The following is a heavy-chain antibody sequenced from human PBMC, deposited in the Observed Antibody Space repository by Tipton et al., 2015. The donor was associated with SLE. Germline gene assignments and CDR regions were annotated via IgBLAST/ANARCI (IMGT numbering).Heavy chain of an antibody. CDR2: IKQDGSEK. Sequence: SLRLSCAASGFTFSSYWMSWVRQAPGKGLEWVANIKQDGSEKYYVDSVKGRFTISRDNAKNSLYLQMNSLRAEDTAVYYCARDDYGDYGSYFDYWGQGTLVTVSS. V-gene: IGHV3-7*01. CDR1: GFTFSSYW. D-gene: IGHD4-17*01. CDR3: ARDDYGDYGSYFDY. J-gene: IGHJ4*02.